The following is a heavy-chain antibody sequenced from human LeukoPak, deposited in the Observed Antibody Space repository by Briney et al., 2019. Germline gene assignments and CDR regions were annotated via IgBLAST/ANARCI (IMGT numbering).Heavy chain of an antibody. CDR2: ISAYNGNT. J-gene: IGHJ4*02. CDR3: ARDANYDFWSGYTNFDY. Sequence: ASVKVSCKASGYTFTSYGISWVRPAPGQGLEWMGWISAYNGNTNYAQKLQGRVTLTTDTSTSTAYMELRSLRSDDTAVYYCARDANYDFWSGYTNFDYWGQGTLVTVSS. CDR1: GYTFTSYG. V-gene: IGHV1-18*01. D-gene: IGHD3-3*01.